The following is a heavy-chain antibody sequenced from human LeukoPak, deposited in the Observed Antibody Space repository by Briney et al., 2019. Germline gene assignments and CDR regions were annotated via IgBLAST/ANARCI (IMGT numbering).Heavy chain of an antibody. Sequence: GVPLRLPCAPSVFTFGSYAMSCVRQPPGKGLEWVSAISGNGGSTYYADSGKGRITISRDNSKHTLYLQMNSLRAEDTTVYYCAKGVASGGYYYPFDYWGQGTLVTVSS. CDR3: AKGVASGGYYYPFDY. V-gene: IGHV3-23*01. CDR2: ISGNGGST. J-gene: IGHJ4*02. D-gene: IGHD3-22*01. CDR1: VFTFGSYA.